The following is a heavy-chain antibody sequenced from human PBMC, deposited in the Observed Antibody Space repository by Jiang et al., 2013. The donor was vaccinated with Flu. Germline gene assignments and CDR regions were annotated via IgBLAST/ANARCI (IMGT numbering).Heavy chain of an antibody. CDR3: ARVVPRGYWFDP. J-gene: IGHJ5*02. V-gene: IGHV1-2*02. CDR2: INPNSGGT. Sequence: SGYTFTGYYMHWVRQAPGQGLEWMGWINPNSGGTNYAQKFQGRVTMTRDTSISTAYMELSRLRSDDTAVYYCARVVPRGYWFDPWGQGTLVTVSS. D-gene: IGHD2-2*01. CDR1: GYTFTGYY.